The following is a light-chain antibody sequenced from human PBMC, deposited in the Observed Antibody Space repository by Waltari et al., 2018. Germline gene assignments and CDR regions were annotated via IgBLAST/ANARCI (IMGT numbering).Light chain of an antibody. CDR2: DVN. CDR1: RSDIGAYNF. Sequence: QSALTQPASVSGSPGQSITISCTGTRSDIGAYNFVFSYQKHPGKAPKVMIYDVNNRPSGVSSRFSGSKSGNTASLTISGLQAEDEADYYCSSYTTGSTRYVFGSGTKVTVL. J-gene: IGLJ1*01. CDR3: SSYTTGSTRYV. V-gene: IGLV2-14*03.